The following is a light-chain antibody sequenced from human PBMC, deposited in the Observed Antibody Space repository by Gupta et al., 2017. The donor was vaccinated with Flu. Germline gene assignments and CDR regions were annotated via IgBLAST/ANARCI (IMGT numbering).Light chain of an antibody. CDR2: EGS. CDR3: CSYAGSSTYV. V-gene: IGLV2-23*01. CDR1: NSDVGTYNL. J-gene: IGLJ1*01. Sequence: SALTPPTPVSGSPGQSITISCTGTNSDVGTYNLVSWYQQHPGKAPKVIIYEGSKRPAGVANRFSGSKAGKTASLTISGLQAEDEADYYCCSYAGSSTYVFGTGTKVTVL.